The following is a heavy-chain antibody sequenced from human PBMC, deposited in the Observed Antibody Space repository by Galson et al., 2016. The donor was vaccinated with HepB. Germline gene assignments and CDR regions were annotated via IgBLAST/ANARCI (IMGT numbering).Heavy chain of an antibody. CDR3: ARVGPPKEWGLLD. CDR2: IYPSYSDI. D-gene: IGHD1-26*01. J-gene: IGHJ4*02. Sequence: QSGAEVKKPGESLKISCVSSGYSFTSFWIAWVRQLPGKGLEWMGIIYPSYSDIRYSPSFQGQVTISADRSISTAYLQWSSLKASDSAMYYCARVGPPKEWGLLDWGPGTLVTVSS. CDR1: GYSFTSFW. V-gene: IGHV5-51*01.